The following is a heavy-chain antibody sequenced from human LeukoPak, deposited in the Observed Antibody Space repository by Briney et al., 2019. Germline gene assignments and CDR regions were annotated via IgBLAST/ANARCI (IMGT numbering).Heavy chain of an antibody. CDR2: INHSGST. V-gene: IGHV4-34*01. Sequence: KASETLSLTCAVYGGSFSGYYWSWIRQPPGKGLEWIGEINHSGSTNYNPSLKSRVTISVDTSKNQFSLKLSSVTAADTAVYYCARGQPGVFDYWGQGTLVTVSS. D-gene: IGHD7-27*01. CDR3: ARGQPGVFDY. J-gene: IGHJ4*02. CDR1: GGSFSGYY.